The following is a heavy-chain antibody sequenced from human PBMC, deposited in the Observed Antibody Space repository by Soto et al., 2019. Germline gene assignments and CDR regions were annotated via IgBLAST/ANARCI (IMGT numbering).Heavy chain of an antibody. V-gene: IGHV4-30-2*01. CDR3: ARSREFDY. CDR1: GGSLSGATYS. Sequence: PSETLSLTCGVSGGSLSGATYSWNWIRQPPGKGLEWIGYIFPSGTTYYNPSLKSRVTTSIDDSKNQFSLSLRSLTAADTAVYYCARSREFDYWGQGTLVTVSS. CDR2: IFPSGTT. J-gene: IGHJ4*02.